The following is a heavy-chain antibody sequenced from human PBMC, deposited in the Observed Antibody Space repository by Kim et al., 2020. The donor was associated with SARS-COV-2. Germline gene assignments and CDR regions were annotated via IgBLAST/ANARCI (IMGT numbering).Heavy chain of an antibody. V-gene: IGHV3-33*01. Sequence: GGSLRLTCAASGMSFSNCGMHWVRQAPGKGLDWVAGISEDGNDKYYSDSVKGRFTISRDNSKNTVSLQMSSLRAEDTAVYYCARDVRSFYFDYWGQGSLVTVSS. CDR1: GMSFSNCG. CDR2: ISEDGNDK. J-gene: IGHJ4*02. CDR3: ARDVRSFYFDY. D-gene: IGHD3-10*02.